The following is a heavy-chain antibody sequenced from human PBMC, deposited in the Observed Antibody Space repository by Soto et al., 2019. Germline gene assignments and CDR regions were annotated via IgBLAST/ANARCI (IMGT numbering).Heavy chain of an antibody. V-gene: IGHV1-8*01. J-gene: IGHJ3*02. CDR2: LNPNTDKT. CDR1: GYTSSNYD. D-gene: IGHD5-12*01. Sequence: ASVKVSCKAAGYTSSNYDINWVRQATGQGLEWMGWLNPNTDKTGSAQKFQGRVTMTRNTSISTAYLELSGLRSDDTAVYYCARGIKGLPPSAFDIWGQGTRVTVSS. CDR3: ARGIKGLPPSAFDI.